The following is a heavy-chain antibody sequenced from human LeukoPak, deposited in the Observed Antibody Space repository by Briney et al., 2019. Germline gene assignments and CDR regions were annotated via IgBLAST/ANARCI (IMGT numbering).Heavy chain of an antibody. CDR2: ISYDGSNK. J-gene: IGHJ4*02. V-gene: IGHV3-30*18. D-gene: IGHD4-17*01. CDR3: ANGKNYGDPRDFEY. CDR1: GFTFSSYG. Sequence: PGGSLRLSCAASGFTFSSYGMHWVRQAPGKGLEWVAVISYDGSNKYYADSVKGRFTISRDNSKNTLYLQMNSLRAEDTAVYYCANGKNYGDPRDFEYWGQGTLVTVSS.